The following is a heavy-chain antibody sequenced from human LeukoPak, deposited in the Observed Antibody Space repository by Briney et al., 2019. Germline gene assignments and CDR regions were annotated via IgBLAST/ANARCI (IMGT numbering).Heavy chain of an antibody. V-gene: IGHV3-30*02. CDR2: IGDDGRNK. D-gene: IGHD3-10*01. Sequence: GGSLRLSCAASGFTFSSYGIHWVRQAPGMGREWVTFIGDDGRNKYYADSVKVRFTISRDNSKNTLYLQMNSLRAGDTAVYYCAKDNAYYYADYWGQGTLVTVSS. J-gene: IGHJ4*02. CDR1: GFTFSSYG. CDR3: AKDNAYYYADY.